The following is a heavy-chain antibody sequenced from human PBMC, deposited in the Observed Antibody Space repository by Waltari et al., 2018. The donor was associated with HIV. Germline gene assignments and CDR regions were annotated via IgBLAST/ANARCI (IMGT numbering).Heavy chain of an antibody. V-gene: IGHV3-48*03. J-gene: IGHJ4*02. Sequence: EVQLVDSGGGLVQPGGSLRLSCAASGFTFDDYDMNWVRQAPGKALEWISYISGSGRTLYYADSVKGRFTISRDNAKNSLYLEMNSLRAEDTAVYYCARDLFIVGRNSGAFDYWGQGTLVTVSS. CDR3: ARDLFIVGRNSGAFDY. CDR1: GFTFDDYD. CDR2: ISGSGRTL. D-gene: IGHD1-26*01.